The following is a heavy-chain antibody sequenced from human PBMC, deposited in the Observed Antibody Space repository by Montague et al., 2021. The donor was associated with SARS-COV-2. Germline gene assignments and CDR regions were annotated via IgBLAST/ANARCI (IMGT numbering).Heavy chain of an antibody. CDR2: IYYSGST. D-gene: IGHD2-2*01. CDR3: VRLLLYCSSTSCYEARFDP. V-gene: IGHV4-39*01. Sequence: SETLSLTCTVPGGSISSSSYYWGWIRQPPGKGLEWIGSIYYSGSTYYNPSLKSRVTISVDTSKNQFSLKLSSVTAADTAVYYCVRLLLYCSSTSCYEARFDPWGQGTLVTVSS. J-gene: IGHJ5*02. CDR1: GGSISSSSYY.